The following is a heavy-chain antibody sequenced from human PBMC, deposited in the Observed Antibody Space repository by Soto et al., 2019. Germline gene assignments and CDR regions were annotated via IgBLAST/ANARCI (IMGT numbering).Heavy chain of an antibody. D-gene: IGHD2-15*01. CDR3: ATGVVGGIVVVVAARYAFDI. J-gene: IGHJ3*02. Sequence: ASVKVSCKVSGYTLTELSMHWVRQAPGKGLEWMGGFDPEDGETIYAQKFQGRVTMTEDTSTDTAYMELSSLRSEDTAVYYCATGVVGGIVVVVAARYAFDIWGQGTMVTVSS. V-gene: IGHV1-24*01. CDR1: GYTLTELS. CDR2: FDPEDGET.